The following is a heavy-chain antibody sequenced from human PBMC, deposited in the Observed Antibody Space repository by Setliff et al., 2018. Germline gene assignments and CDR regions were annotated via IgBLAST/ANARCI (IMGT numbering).Heavy chain of an antibody. Sequence: GGSLRLSCAASGFTFSSYNMDWVRQAPGKGLEWVTFIRSDGNNEYYADSVKGRFLISRDNSRNTVYLQLNSLRAEDTAVYYCAKDYYFQFDYWGLGTLVTVSS. D-gene: IGHD3-22*01. J-gene: IGHJ4*02. CDR3: AKDYYFQFDY. CDR2: IRSDGNNE. CDR1: GFTFSSYN. V-gene: IGHV3-30*02.